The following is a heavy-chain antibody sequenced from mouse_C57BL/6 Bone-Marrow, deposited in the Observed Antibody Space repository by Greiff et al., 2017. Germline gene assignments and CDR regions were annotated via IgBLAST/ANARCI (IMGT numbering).Heavy chain of an antibody. CDR3: ARGNSKGGYAMDY. CDR2: IDPSDSYN. CDR1: GYTFTSYW. D-gene: IGHD2-5*01. J-gene: IGHJ4*01. V-gene: IGHV1-69*01. Sequence: VQLQQPGAELVMPGASVKLSCKASGYTFTSYWMHWVKQRPGQGLEWIGEIDPSDSYNNYNQKFKGKSTLTVDKSSSTAYMQLSSLTSEDSAVYYGARGNSKGGYAMDYWGQGTSVTVSS.